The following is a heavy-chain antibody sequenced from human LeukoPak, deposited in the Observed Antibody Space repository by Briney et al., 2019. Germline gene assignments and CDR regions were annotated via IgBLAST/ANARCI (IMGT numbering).Heavy chain of an antibody. CDR2: IYYSGIT. Sequence: SETLSLTCNVTGGSIKSSYWSWIRQSPGKGLEWIGYIYYSGITNYNPSLNSRVTISVDTSRKEFFLKMNSVTAADTAVYYCARSDSSGYYSTYWGQGTLVTVSS. J-gene: IGHJ4*02. D-gene: IGHD3-22*01. V-gene: IGHV4-59*01. CDR1: GGSIKSSY. CDR3: ARSDSSGYYSTY.